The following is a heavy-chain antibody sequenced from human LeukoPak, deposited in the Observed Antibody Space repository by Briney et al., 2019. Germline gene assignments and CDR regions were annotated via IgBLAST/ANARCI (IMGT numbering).Heavy chain of an antibody. CDR2: IYYSGST. CDR3: ARPRSRYCSSTSCPTVFDY. CDR1: GGSISSSSYY. Sequence: PSETLSLTCTVSGGSISSSSYYWGWIRQPPGKGLEWIGSIYYSGSTYYNPSLKSRVTISVDTSKNQFSLKLSSVTAADTAVYYCARPRSRYCSSTSCPTVFDYWGQGTLVTVSS. V-gene: IGHV4-39*07. J-gene: IGHJ4*02. D-gene: IGHD2-2*01.